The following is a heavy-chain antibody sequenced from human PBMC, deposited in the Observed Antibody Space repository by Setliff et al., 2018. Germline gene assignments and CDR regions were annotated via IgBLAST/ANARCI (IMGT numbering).Heavy chain of an antibody. CDR1: GYTFTGFY. Sequence: ASVKVSCKASGYTFTGFYMHWMRQAPGQGLEWMGWIDPNSGGTNYSQNFQGRVTMTRDTSISTAYMEVNRLTYDDTAVYYCARVGGYASAWHGIEAFDIWGQGTKVTVSS. CDR2: IDPNSGGT. V-gene: IGHV1-2*02. J-gene: IGHJ3*02. CDR3: ARVGGYASAWHGIEAFDI. D-gene: IGHD6-19*01.